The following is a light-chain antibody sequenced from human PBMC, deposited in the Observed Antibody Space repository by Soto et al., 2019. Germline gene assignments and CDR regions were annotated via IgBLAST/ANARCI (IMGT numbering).Light chain of an antibody. V-gene: IGKV3-15*01. Sequence: EVVMTQSPATLSVSPGERATLSCRASQSVRSNLAWYQQKPGQAPRLPFYGASTRATGIPARFSGSGSGTEFTLTFSSLQSEDTAVYYCQQYNSWPLTFGGGTKVEI. CDR2: GAS. CDR3: QQYNSWPLT. CDR1: QSVRSN. J-gene: IGKJ4*01.